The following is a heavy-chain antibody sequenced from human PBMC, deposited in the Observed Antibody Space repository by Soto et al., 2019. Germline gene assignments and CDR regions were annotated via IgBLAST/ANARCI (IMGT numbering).Heavy chain of an antibody. CDR2: IHYSGST. V-gene: IGHV4-59*12. J-gene: IGHJ4*02. CDR3: ARGYGDHGL. Sequence: QVQLQESGPGLVKPSETLSLTCTVSGDSISSYYWSWIRQPPGKGLEWIGNIHYSGSTNYNPSLNSRVTISVDTSKNQFSLKLSSVTAADTAVYCCARGYGDHGLWGQGSLVTVSS. CDR1: GDSISSYY. D-gene: IGHD4-17*01.